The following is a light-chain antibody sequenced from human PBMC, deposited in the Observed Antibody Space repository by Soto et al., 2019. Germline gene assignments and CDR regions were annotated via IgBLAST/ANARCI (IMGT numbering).Light chain of an antibody. CDR2: DTS. V-gene: IGKV3-11*01. CDR1: QSVGSS. J-gene: IGKJ4*01. Sequence: EIVLTQSPATLSLSPGERATLSCRASQSVGSSFAWYQQKPGQAPRLLIHDTSNRATDIPARFSGSGSGTDFTLTISRLEREDFAFYYCQQRSNWSLLTFGGGTKVEIK. CDR3: QQRSNWSLLT.